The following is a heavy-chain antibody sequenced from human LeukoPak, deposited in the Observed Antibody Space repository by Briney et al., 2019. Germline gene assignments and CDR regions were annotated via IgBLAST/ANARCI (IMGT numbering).Heavy chain of an antibody. CDR1: GGTFSSYA. V-gene: IGHV1-69*05. CDR2: IIPIFGTA. J-gene: IGHJ6*03. Sequence: AASVKVSCKASGGTFSSYAISWVRQAPGQGLEWMGRIIPIFGTANYAQKFQDRVTITTDESTSTAYMELSSLRSEDTAVYYCARSPCTGYYYYYMDVWGKGTTVTVSS. D-gene: IGHD3-10*01. CDR3: ARSPCTGYYYYYMDV.